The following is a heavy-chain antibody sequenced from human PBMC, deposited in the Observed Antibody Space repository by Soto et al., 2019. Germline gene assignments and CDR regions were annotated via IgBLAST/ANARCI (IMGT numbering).Heavy chain of an antibody. V-gene: IGHV2-5*02. CDR3: AHRVLRTVFGLVTTTAIYFDS. Sequence: QITLNESGPTVVRPTEALTLTCRFSGFSLTTSGVGVGWIRQSPGKAPQWLALIYLDDDKRYSASLNSRLTITKDTSKNQVVLTVSDLDPTDTATYYCAHRVLRTVFGLVTTTAIYFDSWGQGTPVAVSS. J-gene: IGHJ4*02. CDR1: GFSLTTSGVG. D-gene: IGHD3-3*01. CDR2: IYLDDDK.